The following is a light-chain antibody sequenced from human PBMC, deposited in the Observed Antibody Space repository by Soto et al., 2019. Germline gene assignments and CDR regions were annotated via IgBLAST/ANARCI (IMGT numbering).Light chain of an antibody. J-gene: IGLJ3*02. CDR3: SSYAGSNNWV. Sequence: QSALTQPPSASGSPGQSLTISCTGTSSDVGGYNFVSWYQQHPGKAPKLMISDVNRRPSGVPDIFSGSKSGNTASLTVSGLQAEDEADYYCSSYAGSNNWVFGGGTKLTVL. CDR2: DVN. V-gene: IGLV2-8*01. CDR1: SSDVGGYNF.